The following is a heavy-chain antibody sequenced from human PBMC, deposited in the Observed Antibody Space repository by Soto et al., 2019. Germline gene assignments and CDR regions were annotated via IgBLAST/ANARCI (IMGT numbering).Heavy chain of an antibody. V-gene: IGHV3-74*01. Sequence: EVQLVESGGGVVQPGESLRRSCAASGFTFSSYWMHWTRQAPGKGLVCVSRVSSDGSSTVYADSVKGRLTISRDNAKNALYLQMNSLSDEDTAVYYCARGLPNYSSFDSWGQGTLVTVSS. D-gene: IGHD4-4*01. CDR2: VSSDGSST. J-gene: IGHJ4*02. CDR1: GFTFSSYW. CDR3: ARGLPNYSSFDS.